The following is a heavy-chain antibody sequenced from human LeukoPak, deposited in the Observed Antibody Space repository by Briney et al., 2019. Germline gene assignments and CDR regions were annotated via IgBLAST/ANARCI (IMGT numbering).Heavy chain of an antibody. CDR1: GGTFSSYA. Sequence: SVKVSCKTSGGTFSSYAISWVRQAPGQGLEWMGGIIPIFGTANYAQKFQGRVTITADESTSTAYMELSSLRSEDTAVYYCARDLGGKYYDSSGYSHFDYWGQGTLVTVSS. CDR3: ARDLGGKYYDSSGYSHFDY. CDR2: IIPIFGTA. J-gene: IGHJ4*02. V-gene: IGHV1-69*13. D-gene: IGHD3-22*01.